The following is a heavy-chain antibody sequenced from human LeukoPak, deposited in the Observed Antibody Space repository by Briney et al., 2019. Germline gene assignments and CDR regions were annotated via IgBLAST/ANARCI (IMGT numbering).Heavy chain of an antibody. Sequence: SVKVSCKASGGTFISYAISWVRQAPGQGLEWMGRIIPIFGTANYAQKFQGRVTITTDESTSTAYMELSSLRSEDTAVYYCASSSGYYGYFDYWGRGTLVTVSS. D-gene: IGHD3-22*01. CDR3: ASSSGYYGYFDY. J-gene: IGHJ4*02. V-gene: IGHV1-69*05. CDR1: GGTFISYA. CDR2: IIPIFGTA.